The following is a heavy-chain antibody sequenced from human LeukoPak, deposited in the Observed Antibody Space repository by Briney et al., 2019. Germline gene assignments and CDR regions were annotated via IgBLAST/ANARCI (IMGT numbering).Heavy chain of an antibody. D-gene: IGHD3-10*01. CDR1: GGTFSSYA. J-gene: IGHJ4*02. V-gene: IGHV1-69*13. Sequence: SLKVSCKASGGTFSSYAISWVRQAPGQGLEWMGGIIPIFGTANYAQKFQGRVTITADESTSTAYMELSSLRSEDTAVYYCAREYYGSGYLDYWGQGTLVTVSS. CDR3: AREYYGSGYLDY. CDR2: IIPIFGTA.